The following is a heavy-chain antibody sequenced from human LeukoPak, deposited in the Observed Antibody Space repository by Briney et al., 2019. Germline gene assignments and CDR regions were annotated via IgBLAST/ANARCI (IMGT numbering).Heavy chain of an antibody. CDR1: GFTFSSFK. V-gene: IGHV3-21*01. J-gene: IGHJ6*03. D-gene: IGHD1-26*01. Sequence: GGSLRLSCAASGFTFSSFKMNWVRQAPGKAMEWVSSITSSGTHIFYADSVRGRFTISRDNAKNSLYLQMDSLGPDDTAVYYCARDPYSGNYGNDYYYYMDVWGKGTTVTISS. CDR2: ITSSGTHI. CDR3: ARDPYSGNYGNDYYYYMDV.